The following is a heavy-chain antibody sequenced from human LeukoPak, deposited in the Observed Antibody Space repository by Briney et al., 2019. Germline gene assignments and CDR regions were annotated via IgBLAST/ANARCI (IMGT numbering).Heavy chain of an antibody. V-gene: IGHV3-23*01. J-gene: IGHJ4*02. Sequence: GGSLRLSCAASGFTFSSYAMSWVRQAPGKGLEWVSAISGSGGSTYYADSVKGRFTIFRDNSKNTLYLQMNSLRAEDTAVYSCAKDLTVTTSAGYWGQGTLATVSS. CDR2: ISGSGGST. D-gene: IGHD4-17*01. CDR3: AKDLTVTTSAGY. CDR1: GFTFSSYA.